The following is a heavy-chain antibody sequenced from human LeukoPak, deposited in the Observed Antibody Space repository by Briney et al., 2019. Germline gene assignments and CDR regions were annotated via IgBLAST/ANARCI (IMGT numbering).Heavy chain of an antibody. D-gene: IGHD2-2*01. J-gene: IGHJ4*02. Sequence: ASVKVSCKASGGTFRSYAISWVRQAPGQGLEWMGGIIPIFGTANYAQKFQGRVTITADESTSTAYMELSSLRSEDTAVYCCARYSVVPAAYDYWGQGTLVTVSS. CDR2: IIPIFGTA. CDR1: GGTFRSYA. CDR3: ARYSVVPAAYDY. V-gene: IGHV1-69*13.